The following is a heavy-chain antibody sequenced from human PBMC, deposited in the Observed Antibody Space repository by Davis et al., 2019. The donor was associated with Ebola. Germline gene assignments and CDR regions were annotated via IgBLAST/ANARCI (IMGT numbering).Heavy chain of an antibody. J-gene: IGHJ5*02. CDR2: ISAYNGNT. CDR3: AHLFAVVGVGVWFDP. CDR1: GYTFTSYG. Sequence: ASVKVSCKASGYTFTSYGISWVRQAPGQGLEWMGWISAYNGNTNYAQKLQGRVTMTTDTSTSTAYMELRSLRSGDTAVYYCAHLFAVVGVGVWFDPWGQGTLVTVSS. V-gene: IGHV1-18*01. D-gene: IGHD1-26*01.